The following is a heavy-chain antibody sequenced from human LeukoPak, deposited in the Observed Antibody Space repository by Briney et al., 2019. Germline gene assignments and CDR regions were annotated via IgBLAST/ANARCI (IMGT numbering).Heavy chain of an antibody. Sequence: SETLSLTCTVSGGSISSGGYYWSWIRQHPGKGLEWIGYIYYSGSTYYNPSLKSRVTISVDTSKNQFSLKLSSVTAADTAVYYCARGVGLPMVRGTYAFDIWGQGTMVTVSS. V-gene: IGHV4-31*03. CDR1: GGSISSGGYY. D-gene: IGHD3-10*01. CDR2: IYYSGST. CDR3: ARGVGLPMVRGTYAFDI. J-gene: IGHJ3*02.